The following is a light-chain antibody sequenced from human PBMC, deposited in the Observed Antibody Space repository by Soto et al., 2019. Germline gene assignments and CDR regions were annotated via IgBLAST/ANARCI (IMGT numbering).Light chain of an antibody. Sequence: EIVLTQSPGTLSLSPGERATLSCRAGQNISSKSLAWYQQKTGQAPRLLIYDASTRAADIPDRFSGGGSGTDFTLTVNRLEPEDFAMYYCQQYDTSYFTFGPGTKVDFK. CDR1: QNISSKS. CDR3: QQYDTSYFT. J-gene: IGKJ3*01. CDR2: DAS. V-gene: IGKV3-20*01.